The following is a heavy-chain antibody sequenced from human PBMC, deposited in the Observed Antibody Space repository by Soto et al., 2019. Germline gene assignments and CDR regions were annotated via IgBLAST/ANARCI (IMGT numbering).Heavy chain of an antibody. CDR1: NGSISTYY. CDR3: VRDYLLTGFDT. Sequence: ETLSLTCSVSNGSISTYYWTWVRQPPGKGLEWIGYVYYSGSTNYNPSLKSRVAMSVDTSKNQFSLELKSVTAADTATYYCVRDYLLTGFDTWGQGTLVTVSS. V-gene: IGHV4-59*01. J-gene: IGHJ5*02. D-gene: IGHD3-9*01. CDR2: VYYSGST.